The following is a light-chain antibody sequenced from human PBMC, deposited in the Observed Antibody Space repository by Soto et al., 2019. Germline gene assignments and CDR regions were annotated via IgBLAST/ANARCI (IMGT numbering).Light chain of an antibody. V-gene: IGLV2-14*01. Sequence: QSVLTQPSSVSASPGQSISISCTGTSDDIGAYDYVSWYQQHPGKAPKLILYAVSNRPSGVSTRFSGSKSGNTASLTISGVQADDEADYYCSSYAGSSTYVFGTGTKVTVL. CDR3: SSYAGSSTYV. J-gene: IGLJ1*01. CDR2: AVS. CDR1: SDDIGAYDY.